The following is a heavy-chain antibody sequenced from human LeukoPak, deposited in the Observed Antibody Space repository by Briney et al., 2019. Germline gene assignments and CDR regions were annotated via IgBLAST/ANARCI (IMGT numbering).Heavy chain of an antibody. V-gene: IGHV3-21*01. CDR1: GFTFSSYA. J-gene: IGHJ4*02. D-gene: IGHD3-22*01. CDR3: ARDQLDYYDSSGYYSDVPYFDY. CDR2: ISSSSSYI. Sequence: GGSLRLSCAASGFTFSSYAMSWVRQAPGKGLEWVSSISSSSSYIYYADSVKGRFTISRDNAKNPLYLQMNSLRAEDTAVYYCARDQLDYYDSSGYYSDVPYFDYWGQGTLVTVSS.